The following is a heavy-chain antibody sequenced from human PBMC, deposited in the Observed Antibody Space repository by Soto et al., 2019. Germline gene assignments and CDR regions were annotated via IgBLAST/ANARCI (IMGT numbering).Heavy chain of an antibody. CDR2: IIPIFGTA. J-gene: IGHJ4*02. V-gene: IGHV1-69*01. D-gene: IGHD2-15*01. Sequence: QVQLVQSGAEVKKPGSSVKVSCKASGGTFSSYAISWVRQALGQGLEWMGGIIPIFGTANYAQKFQGRVTITADESTSTAYMELSSLRSEDTAVYYCARDLDCSGGSCSDYWGQGTLVTVSS. CDR1: GGTFSSYA. CDR3: ARDLDCSGGSCSDY.